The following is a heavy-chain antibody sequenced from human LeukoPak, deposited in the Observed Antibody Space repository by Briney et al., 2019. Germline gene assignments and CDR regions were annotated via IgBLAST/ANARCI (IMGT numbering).Heavy chain of an antibody. Sequence: TLXXTXXVSGGSISSSSYYWGWIRQPPGKGLEWIGSIYYSGSTYYNPSLKSRVTISVDTSKNQFSLKLSSVTAADTAVYYCASXTVVTPAYGYWGQGTLVTVSS. CDR2: IYYSGST. D-gene: IGHD4-23*01. V-gene: IGHV4-39*01. CDR3: ASXTVVTPAYGY. J-gene: IGHJ4*02. CDR1: GGSISSSSYY.